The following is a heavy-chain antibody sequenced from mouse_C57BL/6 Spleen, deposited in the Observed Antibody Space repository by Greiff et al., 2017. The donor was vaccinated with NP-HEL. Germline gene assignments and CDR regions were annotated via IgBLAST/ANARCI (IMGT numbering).Heavy chain of an antibody. D-gene: IGHD1-1*01. J-gene: IGHJ1*03. CDR1: GYTFTSYW. V-gene: IGHV1-55*01. Sequence: QVQLQQPGAELVKPGASVKMSCKASGYTFTSYWITWVKQRPGQGLEWIGDIYPGSGSTNYNEKFKSKATLTVDTSSSTAYMQLSSLTSEDSAVYYCARKGPTGEKGYFDVWGTGTTVTVSS. CDR2: IYPGSGST. CDR3: ARKGPTGEKGYFDV.